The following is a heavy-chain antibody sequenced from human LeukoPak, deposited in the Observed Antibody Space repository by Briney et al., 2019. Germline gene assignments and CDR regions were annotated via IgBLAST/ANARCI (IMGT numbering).Heavy chain of an antibody. V-gene: IGHV3-30*02. J-gene: IGHJ5*02. CDR3: ARGWSGRGPWFDP. CDR2: IRYDGSNK. CDR1: GFTFSSYG. Sequence: GGSLRLSCAASGFTFSSYGMHWVRQAPGKGLEWVAFIRYDGSNKYYADSVKGRFTISRDNSKNTLYLQMNSLRAEDTAVYYCARGWSGRGPWFDPWGQGTLVTVSS. D-gene: IGHD3-3*01.